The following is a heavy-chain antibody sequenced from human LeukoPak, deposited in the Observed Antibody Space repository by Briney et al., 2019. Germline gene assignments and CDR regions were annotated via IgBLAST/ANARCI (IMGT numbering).Heavy chain of an antibody. CDR3: ASAFYPGDYYDSSGY. V-gene: IGHV3-33*01. J-gene: IGHJ4*02. CDR1: GFTFSSYG. CDR2: IWYDGSNK. D-gene: IGHD3-22*01. Sequence: PGGSLRLSCAASGFTFSSYGMHWVRQAPGKGLEWVAVIWYDGSNKYYADSVKGRFTISRDNSKNTLYLQMNSLRAEDTAVYYCASAFYPGDYYDSSGYWGQGTPVTVSS.